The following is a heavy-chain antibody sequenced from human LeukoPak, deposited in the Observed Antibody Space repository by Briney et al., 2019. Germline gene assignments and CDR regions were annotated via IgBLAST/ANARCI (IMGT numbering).Heavy chain of an antibody. V-gene: IGHV3-53*01. CDR1: GFTVSSNY. D-gene: IGHD3-22*01. Sequence: GGSLRLSCAASGFTVSSNYMSWVRQAPGKGLEWVSVIYSGGSTYYADSVKGRFTISRDNSKNTLYLQMNSLRAEDTAVCYCASSNYYDSSGYYHWGQGTLVTVSS. J-gene: IGHJ5*02. CDR3: ASSNYYDSSGYYH. CDR2: IYSGGST.